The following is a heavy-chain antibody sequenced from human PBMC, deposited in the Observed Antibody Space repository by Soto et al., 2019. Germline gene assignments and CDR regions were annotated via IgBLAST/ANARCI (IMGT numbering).Heavy chain of an antibody. Sequence: QVQLVESGGGVVQPGRSLRLSCAASGFTFSSYGMHWVRQAPGKGLEWVAVISYDGSNKYYADSVKGRFTISRDNSKNTLYLQMNSLRAEYTAVYYCAKEAYGDYFDYWGQGTLVTVSS. J-gene: IGHJ4*02. V-gene: IGHV3-30*18. CDR2: ISYDGSNK. CDR1: GFTFSSYG. D-gene: IGHD4-17*01. CDR3: AKEAYGDYFDY.